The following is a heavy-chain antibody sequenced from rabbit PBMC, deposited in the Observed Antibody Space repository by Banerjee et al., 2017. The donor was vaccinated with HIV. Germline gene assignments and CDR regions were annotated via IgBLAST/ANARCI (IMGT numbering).Heavy chain of an antibody. CDR2: IYAGSSGIT. V-gene: IGHV1S45*01. J-gene: IGHJ4*01. Sequence: QEQLEESGGDLVKPEGSLTLTCKASGFTISSSYYMCWVRQAPGKGPEWIACIYAGSSGITVYASWAKGRFTISKTSSTTVTLQMTSLTAADTATYFCARDLAGVIGWNFGLWGPGTLVTVS. D-gene: IGHD4-1*01. CDR1: GFTISSSYY. CDR3: ARDLAGVIGWNFGL.